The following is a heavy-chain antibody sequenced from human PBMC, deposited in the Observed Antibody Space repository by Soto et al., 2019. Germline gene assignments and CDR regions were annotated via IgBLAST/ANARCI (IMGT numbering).Heavy chain of an antibody. CDR3: ARLSGTYKYYYPMDV. D-gene: IGHD1-26*01. CDR1: GFTFSSYA. CDR2: ISSSSSTI. V-gene: IGHV3-48*02. J-gene: IGHJ6*02. Sequence: PGGSLRLSCAASGFTFSSYAMSWVRQAPGKGLEWVSYISSSSSTIFYADSVTGRFTISRDNAKNSLYLQMNSLRDDDTAVYYFARLSGTYKYYYPMDVWGQGTTVTVSS.